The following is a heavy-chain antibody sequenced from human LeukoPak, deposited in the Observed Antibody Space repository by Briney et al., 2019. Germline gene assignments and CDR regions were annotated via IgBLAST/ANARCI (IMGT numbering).Heavy chain of an antibody. CDR3: AKGSSPFDY. CDR2: ITSSSSAK. D-gene: IGHD6-13*01. V-gene: IGHV3-48*01. CDR1: GFTFSTYS. J-gene: IGHJ4*02. Sequence: GSLRLSCVASGFTFSTYSMNWVRQAPGKGLEWVSYITSSSSAKYYADSVKGRFTISRDNSKSTLYLQMNSLRAEDTAVYYCAKGSSPFDYWGQGTLVTVSS.